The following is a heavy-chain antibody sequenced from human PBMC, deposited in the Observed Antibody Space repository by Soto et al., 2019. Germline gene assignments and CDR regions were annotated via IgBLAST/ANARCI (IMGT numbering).Heavy chain of an antibody. CDR2: IYYNDDR. D-gene: IGHD5-12*01. J-gene: IGHJ4*02. V-gene: IGHV2-5*01. CDR1: GFSFTTAGVA. Sequence: SGSTLVNPTQTLTLTCTFSGFSFTTAGVAVGWIRQTPGGALEWLTLIYYNDDRRFSPPLKTRLTITGDTSKNQVVLSLTNVDPGDTATYFCAHSDGGYEIIYFDFWGQGIPVTVSS. CDR3: AHSDGGYEIIYFDF.